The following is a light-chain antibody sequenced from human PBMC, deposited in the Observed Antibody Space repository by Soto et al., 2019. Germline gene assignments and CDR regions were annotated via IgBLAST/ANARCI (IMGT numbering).Light chain of an antibody. CDR3: QQYDDWLRLT. V-gene: IGKV3D-15*01. CDR2: GAS. Sequence: EIVMTQSPATLSVSPGERATLSCRASQSVNIYLAWYQQKPCQAPRLLIFGASYRATGIPARFSGSGSGTEFNLTISSLQSEDCAVYFCQQYDDWLRLTFGGGTKVEIK. J-gene: IGKJ4*01. CDR1: QSVNIY.